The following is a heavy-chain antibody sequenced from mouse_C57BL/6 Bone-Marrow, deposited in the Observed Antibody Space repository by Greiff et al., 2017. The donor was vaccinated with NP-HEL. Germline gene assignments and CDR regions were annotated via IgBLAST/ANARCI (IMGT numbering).Heavy chain of an antibody. J-gene: IGHJ2*01. CDR3: ASGILRGFDY. V-gene: IGHV1-76*01. CDR2: IYPGSGNT. D-gene: IGHD1-1*01. CDR1: GYTFTDYY. Sequence: QVQLQQSGAELVRPGASVKLSCKASGYTFTDYYINWVKQRPGQGLEWIARIYPGSGNTYYNEKFKGKATLTAEKSSSTAYMQLSSLTSEDSAVYFCASGILRGFDYWGQGTTLTVSS.